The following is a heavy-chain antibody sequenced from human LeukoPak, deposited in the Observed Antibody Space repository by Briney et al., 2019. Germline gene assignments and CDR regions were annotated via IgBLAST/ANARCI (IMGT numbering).Heavy chain of an antibody. J-gene: IGHJ5*02. CDR1: GFTFSSYG. CDR2: IRYDGSNK. V-gene: IGHV3-30*02. Sequence: GGPLRLSCAASGFTFSSYGMHWVRQAPGKGLEWVAFIRYDGSNKYYADSVKGRFTISRDNSKNTLYLQMNSLRAEDTAVYYCAKPGYYYDSSGYYRSWGQGTLVTVSS. CDR3: AKPGYYYDSSGYYRS. D-gene: IGHD3-22*01.